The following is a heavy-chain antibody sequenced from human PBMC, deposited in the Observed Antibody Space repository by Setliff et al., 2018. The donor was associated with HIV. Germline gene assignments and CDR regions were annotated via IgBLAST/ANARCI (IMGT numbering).Heavy chain of an antibody. CDR2: IGGHGSII. Sequence: HPGGSLRLSCAASGFAFSTYWMHWVRQAPGKGLEWISFIGGHGSIIHYADSVKGRFTISRDNAKNSVYLQMHSLRVEDTAVYYCAAVPWGHSSLIIDHWGQGTPVTSPQ. D-gene: IGHD3-16*01. CDR1: GFAFSTYW. V-gene: IGHV3-48*04. CDR3: AAVPWGHSSLIIDH. J-gene: IGHJ4*02.